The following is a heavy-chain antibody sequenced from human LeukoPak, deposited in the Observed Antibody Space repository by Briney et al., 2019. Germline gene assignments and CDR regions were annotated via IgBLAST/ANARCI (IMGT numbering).Heavy chain of an antibody. CDR3: ARAGAVAGLDY. J-gene: IGHJ4*02. CDR1: GYTFTGYY. V-gene: IGHV1-2*02. D-gene: IGHD6-19*01. CDR2: INPNSGGT. Sequence: EGSVKVSCKASGYTFTGYYMHWVRQAPGQGLEWMGWINPNSGGTNYAQKFQGRVTMTRDTSISTAYMELSRLRSDDTAVYYCARAGAVAGLDYWSQGTLVTVSS.